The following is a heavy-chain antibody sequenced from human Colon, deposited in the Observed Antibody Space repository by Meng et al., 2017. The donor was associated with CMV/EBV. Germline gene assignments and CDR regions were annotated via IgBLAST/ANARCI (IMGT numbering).Heavy chain of an antibody. CDR3: ARVHFPVRGYCSSTSCHVFDY. CDR2: ITTSSSYI. Sequence: GESLKTSCVGPGFSFSRYSMNWVRQAPGRGLEWVLSITTSSSYIYYADSVKGRFTIPRDNAKNSLYLQRNSLRVEATAMYYYARVHFPVRGYCSSTSCHVFDYWGQGTLVTVSS. D-gene: IGHD2-2*01. V-gene: IGHV3-21*01. J-gene: IGHJ4*02. CDR1: GFSFSRYS.